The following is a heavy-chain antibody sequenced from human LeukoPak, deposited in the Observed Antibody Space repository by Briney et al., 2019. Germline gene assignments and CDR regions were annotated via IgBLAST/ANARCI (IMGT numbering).Heavy chain of an antibody. CDR3: TREDYGRSGYFLDF. Sequence: SETLSLTCTVSSGSMTDACWSWFRQAPGKGLEWLGFIYPNGLTEYSPPLRSRVSFSVATSKREATVRLSSVTASDTAVYYCTREDYGRSGYFLDFWGQGTLVTVSS. V-gene: IGHV4-59*12. CDR2: IYPNGLT. J-gene: IGHJ4*02. D-gene: IGHD3-22*01. CDR1: SGSMTDAC.